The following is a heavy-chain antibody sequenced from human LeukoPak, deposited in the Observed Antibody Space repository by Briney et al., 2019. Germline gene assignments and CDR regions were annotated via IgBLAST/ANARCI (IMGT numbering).Heavy chain of an antibody. CDR3: ARRGVLRYFDW. CDR1: GFTFSSYS. CDR2: ISSSSSTI. V-gene: IGHV3-48*01. J-gene: IGHJ4*02. Sequence: GGSLRLSCAASGFTFSSYSMNWVRQAPGKGLEWVSYISSSSSTIYYADSVKGRFTISRDNAKNSLYLQMNSLRAEDTAVYYCARRGVLRYFDWWGQGTLVTVSS. D-gene: IGHD3-9*01.